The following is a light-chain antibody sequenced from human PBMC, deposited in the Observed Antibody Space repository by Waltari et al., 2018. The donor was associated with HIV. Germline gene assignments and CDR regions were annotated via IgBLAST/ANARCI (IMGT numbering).Light chain of an antibody. CDR3: CSYGGDDTLV. J-gene: IGLJ3*02. CDR1: STTVGSYSL. CDR2: DDS. Sequence: QSALTQPASVSGSLGQSITISCPEASTTVGSYSLVSWYQNRPGQAPTLIIYDDSKRPLGISSRFSGSKSGNTASLTISGLQSEDEADYYCCSYGGDDTLVFGGGTKVTAL. V-gene: IGLV2-23*01.